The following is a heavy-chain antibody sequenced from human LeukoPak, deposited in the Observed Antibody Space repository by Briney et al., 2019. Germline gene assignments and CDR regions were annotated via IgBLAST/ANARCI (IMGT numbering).Heavy chain of an antibody. CDR3: ARDGYNSHFDY. J-gene: IGHJ4*02. Sequence: PGGSLRLSCAASGFTVSSNYMSWVRQAPGKGLEWVSVIYSGGTTYYADSVKGRFTISRDNAKNSLYLQMNSLRAEDTAVYYCARDGYNSHFDYWGQGTLVTVSS. V-gene: IGHV3-53*01. CDR2: IYSGGTT. D-gene: IGHD5-24*01. CDR1: GFTVSSNY.